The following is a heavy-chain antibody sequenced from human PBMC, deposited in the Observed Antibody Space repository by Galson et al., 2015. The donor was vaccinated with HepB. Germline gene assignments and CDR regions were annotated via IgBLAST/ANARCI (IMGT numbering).Heavy chain of an antibody. V-gene: IGHV3-48*02. J-gene: IGHJ4*02. Sequence: SLRLSCAASGFTFSSYSMNWVRQAPGKGLEWVSYISSSSSTIYYADSVKGRFTISRDNAKNSLYLQMNSLRDEDTAVYYCARVKGLRDCSGGSCYRLDYFDYWGQGTLVTVSS. CDR3: ARVKGLRDCSGGSCYRLDYFDY. CDR2: ISSSSSTI. CDR1: GFTFSSYS. D-gene: IGHD2-15*01.